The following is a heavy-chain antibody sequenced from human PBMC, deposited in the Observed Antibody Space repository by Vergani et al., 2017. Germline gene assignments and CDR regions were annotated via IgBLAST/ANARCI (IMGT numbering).Heavy chain of an antibody. D-gene: IGHD5-12*01. CDR3: ARHRSHSGYDYPYYYYYYYMDV. CDR1: GGSISSSSYY. V-gene: IGHV4-39*01. Sequence: QLQLQESGPGLVKPSETLSLTCTVSGGSISSSSYYWGWIRQPPGKGLEWIGSIDHSGSTYYNPSLKSRVTISVATSKNQFSLKLSSVTAADTAVYYCARHRSHSGYDYPYYYYYYYMDVWGKGTTVTVSS. CDR2: IDHSGST. J-gene: IGHJ6*03.